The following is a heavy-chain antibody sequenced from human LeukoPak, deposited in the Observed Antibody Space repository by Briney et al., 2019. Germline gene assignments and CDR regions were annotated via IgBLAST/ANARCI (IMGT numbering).Heavy chain of an antibody. V-gene: IGHV4-39*01. Sequence: SETLSLTCTVSGGSISSSSYYWGWIRQPPGKGLEWLGSIYYSGSTYYNPSLKSRVTISVDTSKNQFSLKLSSVTAADTAVYYCARHGQQLVLAAFDIWGQGTMVTVSS. J-gene: IGHJ3*02. CDR3: ARHGQQLVLAAFDI. D-gene: IGHD6-13*01. CDR1: GGSISSSSYY. CDR2: IYYSGST.